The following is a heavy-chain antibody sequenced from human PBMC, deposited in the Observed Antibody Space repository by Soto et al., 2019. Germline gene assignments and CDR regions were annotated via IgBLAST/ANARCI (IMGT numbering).Heavy chain of an antibody. D-gene: IGHD6-6*01. CDR1: GFTFSTYA. CDR3: AKNWDTTSRSSSH. CDR2: ISGTGGST. V-gene: IGHV3-23*01. Sequence: GGSLRLSCAASGFTFSTYAMSWVRQAPGKGLEWVSAISGTGGSTYYADSVKGRFTISRDNSKNTLYLQMNSLRAEDTAVYYCAKNWDTTSRSSSHWGQGTLVNVSS. J-gene: IGHJ4*02.